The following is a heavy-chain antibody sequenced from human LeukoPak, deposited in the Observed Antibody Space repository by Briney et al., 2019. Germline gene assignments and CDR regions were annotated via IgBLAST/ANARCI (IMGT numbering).Heavy chain of an antibody. J-gene: IGHJ4*02. Sequence: SETLSLTCAVSGDSISSSSYYWGWIRQPPGKGLEWIGSIYYSGSTYYNPSLKSRVTISVDTSKNQFSLKLSSVTAADTAVYYCARSESLFFDYWGQGTLVTVSS. CDR2: IYYSGST. CDR1: GDSISSSSYY. CDR3: ARSESLFFDY. V-gene: IGHV4-39*07.